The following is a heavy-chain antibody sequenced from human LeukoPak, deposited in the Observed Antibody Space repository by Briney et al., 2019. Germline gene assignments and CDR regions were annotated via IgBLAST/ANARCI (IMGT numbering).Heavy chain of an antibody. V-gene: IGHV4-38-2*02. CDR2: IYHGGTT. Sequence: SETLSLTCTVSGYSISSGYYWGWIRQPPGKGLEWIGSIYHGGTTYYNPSLKSRVTISVDTSKNQFSLRLSSVTAADTAVYYCARGQARLAWFDPWGQGTLVIVSS. D-gene: IGHD6-19*01. CDR1: GYSISSGYY. J-gene: IGHJ5*02. CDR3: ARGQARLAWFDP.